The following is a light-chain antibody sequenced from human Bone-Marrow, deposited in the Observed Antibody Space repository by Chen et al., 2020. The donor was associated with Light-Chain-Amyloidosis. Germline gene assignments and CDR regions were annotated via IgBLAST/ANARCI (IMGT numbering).Light chain of an antibody. CDR3: SSYTITNTLV. V-gene: IGLV2-14*01. J-gene: IGLJ1*01. Sequence: QSALPQPASVSGAPGWSITISCPGTSSDVGGDNHVSWYQQHPDKAPKLMIYEVTNRPSWVPDRFSGSKSDNTASLTISGLQTEDEADYFCSSYTITNTLVFGSGTRVTVL. CDR1: SSDVGGDNH. CDR2: EVT.